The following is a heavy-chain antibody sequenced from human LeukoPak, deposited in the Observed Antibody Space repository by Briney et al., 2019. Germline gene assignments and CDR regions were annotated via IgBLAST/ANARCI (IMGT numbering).Heavy chain of an antibody. J-gene: IGHJ4*02. D-gene: IGHD6-19*01. CDR2: ISSSGGNT. V-gene: IGHV3-23*01. CDR3: AKSVSISSGWLGDY. CDR1: GFTFSSCA. Sequence: GGSLRLSCAATGFTFSSCAMSWVRQAPGKGLEWVSSISSSGGNTYYADSVKGRFTISRDNSKNTLYLQMNSLRAEDTAVYYCAKSVSISSGWLGDYWGQGTLVTDSS.